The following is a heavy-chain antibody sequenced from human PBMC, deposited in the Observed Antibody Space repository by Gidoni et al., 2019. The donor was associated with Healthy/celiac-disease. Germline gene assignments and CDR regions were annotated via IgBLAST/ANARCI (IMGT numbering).Heavy chain of an antibody. J-gene: IGHJ3*02. V-gene: IGHV1-2*06. CDR2: INPNSGGT. Sequence: QVHLVRCGDGGQRPGASVKVSCMDSAYTLTGYHMHGVRQAPGQGLEWMGRINPNSGGTNYAQKFQGRGTMTRDTSISTAYMELSRLRSDDTAVYYCARPVVVVPAALFNQGAFDIWGQGTMGTVSS. CDR3: ARPVVVVPAALFNQGAFDI. D-gene: IGHD2-2*01. CDR1: AYTLTGYH.